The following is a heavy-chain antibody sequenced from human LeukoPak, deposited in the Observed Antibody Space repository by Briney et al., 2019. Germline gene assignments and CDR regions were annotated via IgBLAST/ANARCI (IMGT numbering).Heavy chain of an antibody. CDR2: VIPIFGTA. J-gene: IGHJ6*02. Sequence: SVKVSCKASGGTFSSYAISWVRQAPGQGLEWMGGVIPIFGTANYAQKFQGRVTITADESTSTAYMELSSLRSEDTAVYYCARVCTSCYTEDVWGQGTTVTFSS. D-gene: IGHD2-2*02. CDR3: ARVCTSCYTEDV. V-gene: IGHV1-69*13. CDR1: GGTFSSYA.